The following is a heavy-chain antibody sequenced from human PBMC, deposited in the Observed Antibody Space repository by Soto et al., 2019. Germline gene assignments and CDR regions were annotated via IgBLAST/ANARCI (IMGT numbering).Heavy chain of an antibody. J-gene: IGHJ4*02. CDR3: ASPPGTREPFDH. V-gene: IGHV3-23*01. D-gene: IGHD1-1*01. CDR2: ITGRGDNT. Sequence: EVQLLESGGGLVEPGGSLRLSCAASGITFRSYSMSWVRQAPGMGLEWVSGITGRGDNTYYADSVRGRFTISRDNSKNTLYLQMNSLRAEDTAVYFCASPPGTREPFDHWGQGTLVTVSS. CDR1: GITFRSYS.